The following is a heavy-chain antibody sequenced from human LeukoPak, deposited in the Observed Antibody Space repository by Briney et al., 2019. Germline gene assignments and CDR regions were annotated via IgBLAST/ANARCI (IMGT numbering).Heavy chain of an antibody. J-gene: IGHJ6*02. CDR2: IIPIFGTA. V-gene: IGHV1-69*01. CDR1: GGTFSSYA. D-gene: IGHD2-15*01. Sequence: SVKVSCKASGGTFSSYAISWVRQAPGQGLEWMGGIIPIFGTANYAQKFQGRVTITADESTSTAYMELSSLRSEDTAVYYCARTYCSGGSCYSDIFSDYYYYGMDVWGQGTTVTVSS. CDR3: ARTYCSGGSCYSDIFSDYYYYGMDV.